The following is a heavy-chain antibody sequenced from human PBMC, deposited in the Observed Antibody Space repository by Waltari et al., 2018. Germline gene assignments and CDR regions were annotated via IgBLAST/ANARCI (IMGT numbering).Heavy chain of an antibody. CDR1: GGFLSGYY. CDR2: INHSGST. J-gene: IGHJ4*02. V-gene: IGHV4-34*01. Sequence: QVQLQLWGAGLWKPSDTLSLTFAVYGGFLSGYYWSLILQPQRMGLEWIGEINHSGSTNYNPSLKSRVTISVDTSKNQFSLKLSSVTAADTAVYYCARGPYDYVWGSYRNDYFDYWGQGTLVTVSS. CDR3: ARGPYDYVWGSYRNDYFDY. D-gene: IGHD3-16*02.